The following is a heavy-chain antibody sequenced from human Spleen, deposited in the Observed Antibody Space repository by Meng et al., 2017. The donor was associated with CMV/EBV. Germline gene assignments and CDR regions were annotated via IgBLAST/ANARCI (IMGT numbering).Heavy chain of an antibody. Sequence: SETRALTCIGAGASVSSDDYYWSWIRQPPGEGLEWIGQIYSSGSANYNPSLRSRLTISVDTSKNQFSLNLSFVTAADTAVYYCVRASRGFTMLRGVIDYWGQGTLVTVSS. CDR1: GASVSSDDYY. CDR3: VRASRGFTMLRGVIDY. CDR2: IYSSGSA. V-gene: IGHV4-61*08. D-gene: IGHD3-10*01. J-gene: IGHJ4*02.